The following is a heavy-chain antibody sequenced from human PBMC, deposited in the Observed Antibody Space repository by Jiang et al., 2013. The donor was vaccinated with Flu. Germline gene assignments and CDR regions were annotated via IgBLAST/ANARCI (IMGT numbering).Heavy chain of an antibody. CDR1: GDSVSSNSAA. CDR2: TYYRSKWYN. J-gene: IGHJ3*02. Sequence: QTLSLTCAISGDSVSSNSAAWNWIRQSPSRGLEWLGRTYYRSKWYNDYAVSVKSRITINPDTSKNQFSLQLNSVTPEDTAVYYCARDVEVYYYGSGSYFPDAFDIWGQGTMVTVSS. V-gene: IGHV6-1*01. CDR3: ARDVEVYYYGSGSYFPDAFDI. D-gene: IGHD3-10*01.